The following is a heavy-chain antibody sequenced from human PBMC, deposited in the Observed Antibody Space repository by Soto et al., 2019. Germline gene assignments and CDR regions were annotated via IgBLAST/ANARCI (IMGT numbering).Heavy chain of an antibody. V-gene: IGHV3-9*01. D-gene: IGHD2-15*01. CDR1: GFTFDDYA. Sequence: PGRSLRLSRAASGFTFDDYAIHWVRRVPGKGLEWVSSISWNSNIIGYADSVKGRFTISRDNAKNSLYLQMNSLRPEDTALYYCAKGGPDGFCSGGRCYFDYWGQGT. J-gene: IGHJ4*02. CDR3: AKGGPDGFCSGGRCYFDY. CDR2: ISWNSNII.